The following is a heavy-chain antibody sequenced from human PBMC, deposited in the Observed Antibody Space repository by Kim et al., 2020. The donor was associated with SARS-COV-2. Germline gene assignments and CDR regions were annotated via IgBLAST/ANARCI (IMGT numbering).Heavy chain of an antibody. CDR1: GFTFNNYW. Sequence: GGSLRLSCAASGFTFNNYWMSWVRQAPEEGLECVANINQDGSAKSYVGSVKGRFTVSKDNAENSLYLQMSGLRAGDTAVYYCARDLSGSKDAFDIWGQGTMVTVSS. CDR3: ARDLSGSKDAFDI. D-gene: IGHD1-26*01. J-gene: IGHJ3*02. V-gene: IGHV3-7*03. CDR2: INQDGSAK.